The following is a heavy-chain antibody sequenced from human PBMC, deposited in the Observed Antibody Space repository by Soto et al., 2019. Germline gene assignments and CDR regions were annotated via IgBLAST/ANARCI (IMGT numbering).Heavy chain of an antibody. D-gene: IGHD2-2*01. J-gene: IGHJ5*02. V-gene: IGHV1-69*01. CDR1: GGTFSSYA. CDR3: ARVRYCSSTSCPRWFDP. CDR2: IIPIFGTA. Sequence: QVQLVQSGAEVKKPGSSVQVSCKASGGTFSSYAISWVRQAPGQGLEWMGGIIPIFGTANYAQKFQGRVTITADESTSTAYMELSSLRSEDTAVYYCARVRYCSSTSCPRWFDPWGQGTLVTVSS.